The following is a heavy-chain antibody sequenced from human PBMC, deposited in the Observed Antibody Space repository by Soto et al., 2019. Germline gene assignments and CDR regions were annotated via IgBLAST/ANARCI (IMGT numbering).Heavy chain of an antibody. J-gene: IGHJ3*02. V-gene: IGHV4-59*01. CDR2: IYYSGST. CDR3: ARRYGYAFDI. D-gene: IGHD4-17*01. CDR1: GGSISSDH. Sequence: SETLSLTCTVSGGSISSDHWSWIRQPPGKGLEWIGYIYYSGSTNYNPSLKSRVTISVDTSKNQFSLKLSSVTAADTAVYYCARRYGYAFDIWGQGTMVTVS.